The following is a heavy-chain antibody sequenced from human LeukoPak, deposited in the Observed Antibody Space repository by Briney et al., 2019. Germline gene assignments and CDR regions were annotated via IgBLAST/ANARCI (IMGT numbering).Heavy chain of an antibody. D-gene: IGHD3-22*01. CDR1: GFTVSGNY. Sequence: GGSLRLSCAVSGFTVSGNYMSWVRQAPGKGLEWVSLIYSGGTTYYADSVKGRFTISRDNSKNTLYLQMNSLRAGDTAVYYCAKGRYYDSSGSDYWGQGTLVTVSS. CDR3: AKGRYYDSSGSDY. V-gene: IGHV3-53*01. CDR2: IYSGGTT. J-gene: IGHJ4*02.